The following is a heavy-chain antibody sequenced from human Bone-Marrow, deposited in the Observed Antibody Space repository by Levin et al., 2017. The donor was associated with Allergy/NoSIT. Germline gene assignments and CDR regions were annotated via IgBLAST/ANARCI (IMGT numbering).Heavy chain of an antibody. CDR3: ARHHRPSERLEDCVAGSCMGTFDV. V-gene: IGHV4-59*01. CDR2: IFYTGST. D-gene: IGHD6-19*01. CDR1: GGSISSYY. J-gene: IGHJ3*01. Sequence: SETLSLTCSVSGGSISSYYWSWVRQSPGKTLEWIGNIFYTGSTKYKPSLESRVTISVDTSKNQFSMSLRSLSAANTAMYYCARHHRPSERLEDCVAGSCMGTFDVWG.